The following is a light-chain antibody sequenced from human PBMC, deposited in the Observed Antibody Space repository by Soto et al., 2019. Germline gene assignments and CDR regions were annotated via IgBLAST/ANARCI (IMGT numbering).Light chain of an antibody. J-gene: IGKJ1*01. Sequence: EIVLTQSSGTLSLSPGERATLSCRASQSASSSYLAWYQQKPGQAPRLLIYGASSRATGIPDRFSGSGSGTDFTLTISRLEPEDFAVYYCQQYGSSPPTFGQGTKVDIK. CDR1: QSASSSY. V-gene: IGKV3-20*01. CDR3: QQYGSSPPT. CDR2: GAS.